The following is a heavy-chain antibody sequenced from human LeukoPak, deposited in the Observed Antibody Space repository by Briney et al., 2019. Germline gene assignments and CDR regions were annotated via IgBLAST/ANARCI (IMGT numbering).Heavy chain of an antibody. CDR3: ARGGAGYSNLELY. J-gene: IGHJ4*01. CDR2: IYSGGST. CDR1: GLTVSNNY. Sequence: GGSLRLSCAASGLTVSNNYMSWVRQAPGKGLEWVSVIYSGGSTFYSDSVKGRFTISRDNYKNTLYLQMNSMRAEDTDVYYCARGGAGYSNLELYWGHGTLLTVSS. D-gene: IGHD6-13*01. V-gene: IGHV3-53*01.